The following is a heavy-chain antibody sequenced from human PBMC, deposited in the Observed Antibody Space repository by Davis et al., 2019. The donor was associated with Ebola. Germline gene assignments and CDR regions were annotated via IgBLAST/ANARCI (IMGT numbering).Heavy chain of an antibody. CDR1: GGSVSSGSYY. CDR2: IYYSGST. CDR3: VRGWLRSSFDY. Sequence: PSETLSLTCTVSGGSVSSGSYYWSWIRQPPGKGLEWIGYIYYSGSTNYNPFLKSRVTISVDTSKNQFSLQLNSVTPEDTAVYYCVRGWLRSSFDYWGQGARVTVSS. D-gene: IGHD5-12*01. V-gene: IGHV4-61*01. J-gene: IGHJ4*02.